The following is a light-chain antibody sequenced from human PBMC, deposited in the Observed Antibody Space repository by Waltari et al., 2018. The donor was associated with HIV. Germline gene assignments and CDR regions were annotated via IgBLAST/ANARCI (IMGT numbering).Light chain of an antibody. CDR2: GAS. Sequence: EIAITHSQPPLPAAPGERPTLSCRASETINNDLAWYQQKPGQAPRLLIHGASTRAAGIPARFSGSGSGTEFSLTNNYVQSEDFALYYCQQYNKWPPTFGQGTKVEIK. V-gene: IGKV3D-15*01. CDR1: ETINND. J-gene: IGKJ1*01. CDR3: QQYNKWPPT.